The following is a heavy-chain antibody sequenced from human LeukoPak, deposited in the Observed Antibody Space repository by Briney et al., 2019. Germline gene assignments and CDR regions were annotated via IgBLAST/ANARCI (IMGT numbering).Heavy chain of an antibody. J-gene: IGHJ4*02. D-gene: IGHD6-6*01. CDR3: ARAVVRGIAARPFDY. CDR1: GGSFSGYY. Sequence: PSETLSLTCAVYGGSFSGYYWSWIRQPPGKGLEWIGEINHSGSTNYNPSLKSRVTISVDTSKNQFSLKLSSVTAADTAVYYCARAVVRGIAARPFDYWGQGTLVTVSS. V-gene: IGHV4-34*01. CDR2: INHSGST.